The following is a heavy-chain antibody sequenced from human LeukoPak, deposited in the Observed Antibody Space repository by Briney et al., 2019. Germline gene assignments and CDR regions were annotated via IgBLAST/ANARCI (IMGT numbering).Heavy chain of an antibody. V-gene: IGHV4-59*08. D-gene: IGHD3-22*01. CDR2: IYYSGST. CDR1: GGSISSYY. CDR3: ARHVGPHYYDSSGYYYVPNYAFDI. Sequence: PSETLSLTCTVSGGSISSYYWSWIRQPPGQGLEWIGYIYYSGSTNYNPSLKSRVTISVDTSKNQFSLKLSSVTAADTAVYYCARHVGPHYYDSSGYYYVPNYAFDIWGQGTMVTVSS. J-gene: IGHJ3*02.